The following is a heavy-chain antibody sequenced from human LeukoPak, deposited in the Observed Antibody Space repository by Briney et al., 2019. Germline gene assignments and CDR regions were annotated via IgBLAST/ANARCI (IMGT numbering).Heavy chain of an antibody. D-gene: IGHD2-8*02. CDR1: GFTFSNNA. CDR2: ISGSSGTT. CDR3: AKDQRGFWYYFDC. J-gene: IGHJ4*02. Sequence: PGGSLRLSCVASGFTFSNNAMSWVRQAPGKGPERVSAISGSSGTTDYADSVKGRFTISRDNSKNTLYLQMNSLVAEDTAVYYCAKDQRGFWYYFDCWGPGTWVTVSS. V-gene: IGHV3-23*01.